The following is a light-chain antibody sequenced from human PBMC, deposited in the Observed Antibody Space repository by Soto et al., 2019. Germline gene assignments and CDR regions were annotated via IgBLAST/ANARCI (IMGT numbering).Light chain of an antibody. J-gene: IGKJ1*01. Sequence: EIVLTQSPGTLSLSPGERATLSCRASQSVSSSYLAWYQQKPGQAPRLLIYGASSSATGIPDRFSGSGSGTDFTLTISSLEPEDFAVYYYQQYGSSPWTFGQGTKVEIK. V-gene: IGKV3-20*01. CDR2: GAS. CDR1: QSVSSSY. CDR3: QQYGSSPWT.